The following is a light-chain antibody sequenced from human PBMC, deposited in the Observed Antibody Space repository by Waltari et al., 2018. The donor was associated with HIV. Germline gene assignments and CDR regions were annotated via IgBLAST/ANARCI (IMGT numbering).Light chain of an antibody. J-gene: IGLJ2*01. CDR3: CSYAGSHPVV. CDR1: SSDVGGYNY. Sequence: QSALTQPRSVSGSPGQSVTISCTGTSSDVGGYNYVSWYQHHPGKAPKLMIYDVSKRPSGVPDRFSGSKSGNTASLTISGLQAEDEADYYCCSYAGSHPVVFGGGTKLTVL. V-gene: IGLV2-11*01. CDR2: DVS.